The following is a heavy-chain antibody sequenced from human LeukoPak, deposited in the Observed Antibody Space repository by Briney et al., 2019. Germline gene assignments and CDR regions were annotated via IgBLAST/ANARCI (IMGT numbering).Heavy chain of an antibody. D-gene: IGHD2-21*02. CDR1: GYTFTSYG. Sequence: ASVKVSCKASGYTFTSYGISWVRQAPGQGLEWMGWISAYNGNTNYAQKLQGRVTMTTDTSTSTAYMELRSLRSDDTAVYYCARNRGGVVTPIGVSYYYYMDVWGKGTTVTISS. V-gene: IGHV1-18*01. CDR3: ARNRGGVVTPIGVSYYYYMDV. CDR2: ISAYNGNT. J-gene: IGHJ6*03.